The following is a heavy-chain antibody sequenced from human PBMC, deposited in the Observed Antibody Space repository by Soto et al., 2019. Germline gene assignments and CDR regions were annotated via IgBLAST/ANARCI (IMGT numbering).Heavy chain of an antibody. Sequence: PSETLSLTCTVSGGSISSYYWSWIRQPPGKGLEWIGYIYYSGSTNYNPSLKSRVTISVDTSKNQFSLKLSSVTAADTAVYYCARTTVTKPGGWFDPWGQGTLVTVSS. J-gene: IGHJ5*02. CDR1: GGSISSYY. CDR2: IYYSGST. D-gene: IGHD4-17*01. CDR3: ARTTVTKPGGWFDP. V-gene: IGHV4-59*01.